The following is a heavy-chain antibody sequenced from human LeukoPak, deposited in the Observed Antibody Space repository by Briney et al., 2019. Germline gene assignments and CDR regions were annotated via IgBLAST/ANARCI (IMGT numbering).Heavy chain of an antibody. J-gene: IGHJ4*02. V-gene: IGHV5-51*01. CDR2: IHPSDSRT. CDR3: ARRDSSGSL. Sequence: GGSLKISCNVSGYRFTDYWIGWVRQMPGKGPEYMGIIHPSDSRTRYSPSFQGQVTISADKSISTAYLQWSSLKASDTAMYYCARRDSSGSLWGQGTLVTVSS. D-gene: IGHD3-22*01. CDR1: GYRFTDYW.